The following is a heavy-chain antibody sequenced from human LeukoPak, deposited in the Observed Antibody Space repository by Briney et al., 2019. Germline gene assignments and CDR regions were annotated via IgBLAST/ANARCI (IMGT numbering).Heavy chain of an antibody. CDR3: ARLPYRGRYNYYFDY. V-gene: IGHV4-59*01. Sequence: SETQSLTCTVSGGSISSYYWSWIRQPPGKGLEWIGYIYYSGSTNYNPSLKSRVTISVDTSKNQFSLKLSSVTAADTAVYYCARLPYRGRYNYYFDYWGQGTLVTVSS. J-gene: IGHJ4*02. CDR1: GGSISSYY. CDR2: IYYSGST. D-gene: IGHD1-20*01.